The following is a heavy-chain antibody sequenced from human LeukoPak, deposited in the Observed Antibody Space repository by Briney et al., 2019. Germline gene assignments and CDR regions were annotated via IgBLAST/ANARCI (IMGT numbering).Heavy chain of an antibody. CDR3: ARVPYRYYDSSGYYDLPDY. CDR2: INSDGSST. CDR1: GFTFSSYW. V-gene: IGHV3-74*01. J-gene: IGHJ4*02. D-gene: IGHD3-22*01. Sequence: GGSLRLSCAASGFTFSSYWMHWVRQAPGKGLVWVSRINSDGSSTSYADSVKGRFTVSRDSAKNTLYLQMNSLRAEDTAVYYCARVPYRYYDSSGYYDLPDYWGQGTLVTVS.